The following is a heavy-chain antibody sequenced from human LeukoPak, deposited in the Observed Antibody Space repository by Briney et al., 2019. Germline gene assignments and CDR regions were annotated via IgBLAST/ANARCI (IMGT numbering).Heavy chain of an antibody. CDR1: GFTFSNYG. J-gene: IGHJ6*02. CDR2: ILIVGVII. Sequence: PGGALRLSCAASGFTFSNYGMHWVRQAPGKGLEWVAVILIVGVIIYSVDSVKGRFTISRDNFKNTLNLHMNSLRAEDTAVYYCARDLKVAGRHGMDVWGQGTTVTV. V-gene: IGHV3-33*05. D-gene: IGHD6-19*01. CDR3: ARDLKVAGRHGMDV.